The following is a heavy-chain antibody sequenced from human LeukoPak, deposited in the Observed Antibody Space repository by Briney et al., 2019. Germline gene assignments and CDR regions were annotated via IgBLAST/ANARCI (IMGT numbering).Heavy chain of an antibody. V-gene: IGHV3-23*01. Sequence: TGGSLRLSCAASGFTFNNYAMSWVRQAPGKGLEWVSAISGGGVSTYYADSVKGRFSVSRDNSKNTLYLQMNSLRAEDTAVYYCANVGSSPVWWGQGTLVPVSS. J-gene: IGHJ4*02. D-gene: IGHD2-15*01. CDR2: ISGGGVST. CDR3: ANVGSSPVW. CDR1: GFTFNNYA.